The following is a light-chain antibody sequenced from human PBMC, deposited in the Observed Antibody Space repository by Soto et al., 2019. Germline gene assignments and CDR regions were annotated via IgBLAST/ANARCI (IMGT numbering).Light chain of an antibody. V-gene: IGLV2-14*03. CDR1: SNDVGAYKY. Sequence: SGTGAARQALTIPYTGTSNDVGAYKYVSWFQQHPGKAPKLMIFDVSSRPSGVSDRFSGSKSGNTASLTISGLLAEDEADYYCRSYTRRNTYVFGTGTKVPLL. J-gene: IGLJ1*01. CDR2: DVS. CDR3: RSYTRRNTYV.